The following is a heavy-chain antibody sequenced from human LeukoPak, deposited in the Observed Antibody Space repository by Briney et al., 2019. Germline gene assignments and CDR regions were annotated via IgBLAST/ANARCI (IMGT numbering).Heavy chain of an antibody. CDR2: MNPNSGNT. D-gene: IGHD2-15*01. V-gene: IGHV1-8*01. CDR1: GYTFTSYD. Sequence: EASVKVSCKASGYTFTSYDINRVRRATGQGLEWMGWMNPNSGNTGYAQKFQGRVTMTRNTSISTAYMELSSLRSEDTAVYYCARGHRGRYCSGGSCRGNWFDPWGQGTLVTVSS. J-gene: IGHJ5*02. CDR3: ARGHRGRYCSGGSCRGNWFDP.